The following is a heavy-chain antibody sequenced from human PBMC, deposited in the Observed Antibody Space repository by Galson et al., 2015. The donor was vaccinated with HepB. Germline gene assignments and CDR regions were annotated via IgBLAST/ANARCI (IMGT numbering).Heavy chain of an antibody. CDR3: ARDRYGDYYGMDV. Sequence: SLRLSCAASGFTFSSYAMHWVRQAPGKGLEWVAVISYDGSNKYYADSVKGRFTISRDNSKNTLYLQMNSLRAEDTAVYYCARDRYGDYYGMDVWGQGTTVTVSS. CDR1: GFTFSSYA. D-gene: IGHD4-17*01. CDR2: ISYDGSNK. V-gene: IGHV3-30-3*01. J-gene: IGHJ6*02.